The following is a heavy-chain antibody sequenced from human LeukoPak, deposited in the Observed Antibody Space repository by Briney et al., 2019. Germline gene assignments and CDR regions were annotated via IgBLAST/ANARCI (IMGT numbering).Heavy chain of an antibody. J-gene: IGHJ4*02. CDR3: ARTDEVDDILTGYYNY. V-gene: IGHV1-69*05. Sequence: ASVKVSCKASGGTFSSYAISWVRQAPGQGLEWMGGIIPIFGTANYAQKFQGRVTITTDESTSTAYMELSSLRSEDTAVYYCARTDEVDDILTGYYNYWGQGTLVTVSS. D-gene: IGHD3-9*01. CDR2: IIPIFGTA. CDR1: GGTFSSYA.